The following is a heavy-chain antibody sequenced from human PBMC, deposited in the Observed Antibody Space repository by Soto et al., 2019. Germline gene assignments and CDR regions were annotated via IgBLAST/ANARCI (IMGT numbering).Heavy chain of an antibody. Sequence: SETLSLTCTVSGGSISSSSYYWGWIRQPPGKGLEWIGSIYYSGSTYYNPSLKSRVTISVDTSKNQSSLKLSSVTAADTAVYYCARLAVAVHYYYYGMDVWGQGTTVTVSS. CDR2: IYYSGST. J-gene: IGHJ6*02. CDR1: GGSISSSSYY. D-gene: IGHD6-19*01. CDR3: ARLAVAVHYYYYGMDV. V-gene: IGHV4-39*01.